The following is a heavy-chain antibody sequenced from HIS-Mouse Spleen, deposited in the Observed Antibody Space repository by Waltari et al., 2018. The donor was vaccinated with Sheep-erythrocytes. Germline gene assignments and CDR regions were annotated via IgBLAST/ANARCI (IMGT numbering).Heavy chain of an antibody. CDR1: GFTFSSYW. Sequence: EVQLVESGGGLVQPGGSLRLSCAASGFTFSSYWMHWVRQAPGKGLVWGARINSDGSSTSYADSVKGRFTISRDNAKNTLYLQMNSLRAEDTAVYYCARVLVGSGWYYFDYWGQGTLVTVSS. D-gene: IGHD6-19*01. J-gene: IGHJ4*02. CDR2: INSDGSST. CDR3: ARVLVGSGWYYFDY. V-gene: IGHV3-74*01.